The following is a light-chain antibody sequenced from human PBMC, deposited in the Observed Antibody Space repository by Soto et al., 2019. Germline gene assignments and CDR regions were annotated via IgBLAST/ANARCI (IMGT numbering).Light chain of an antibody. CDR2: KAS. Sequence: DIQMTQSPSTLPASVGDRVTITCRASQNINSWLAWYQQKPGKSPKLLIYKASSLKSGVPSRFSGSGSGTEFIFTISSLQPEDFANYYCQQYSTYPAWTFGQGSKVEIK. V-gene: IGKV1-5*03. CDR1: QNINSW. CDR3: QQYSTYPAWT. J-gene: IGKJ1*01.